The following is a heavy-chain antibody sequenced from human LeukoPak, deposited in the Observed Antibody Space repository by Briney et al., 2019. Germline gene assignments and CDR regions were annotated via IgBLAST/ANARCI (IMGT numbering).Heavy chain of an antibody. J-gene: IGHJ5*02. V-gene: IGHV4-30-4*08. CDR3: ARGLEHYGDYVFDP. D-gene: IGHD4-17*01. CDR1: GGSISSGDYY. Sequence: SETLSLTCTVSGGSISSGDYYWSWIRQPPGKGLEWIGYIYYSGSTYYNPSLKSLVTISVDTSKNQFSLKLSSVTAADTAVYYCARGLEHYGDYVFDPWGQGTLVTVSS. CDR2: IYYSGST.